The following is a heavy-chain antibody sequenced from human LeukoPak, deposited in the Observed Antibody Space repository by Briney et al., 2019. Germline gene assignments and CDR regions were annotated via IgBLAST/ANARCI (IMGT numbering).Heavy chain of an antibody. CDR1: GYTFTSYD. J-gene: IGHJ4*02. D-gene: IGHD5-18*01. Sequence: ASVKVSCKASGYTFTSYDINWVRQATGXXLXWMGWMNPNSGNTGYAQKFQGRVSMTRNTSISTAYMELSSLRSEDTAVYYCARGSGYSYGHGDYWGQGTLVTVSS. CDR3: ARGSGYSYGHGDY. CDR2: MNPNSGNT. V-gene: IGHV1-8*01.